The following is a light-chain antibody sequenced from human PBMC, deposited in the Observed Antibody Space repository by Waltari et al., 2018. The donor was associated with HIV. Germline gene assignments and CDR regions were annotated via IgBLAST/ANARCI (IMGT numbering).Light chain of an antibody. CDR2: NND. CDR3: ATWDDGLSGWV. J-gene: IGLJ3*02. Sequence: QSVVTQPPSASGTPGQRVTMSCSGSASNIGGNTVNWYQHLPQTAPNLLIYNNDDLPSGVPDRFAAAKTGTSASLDISGLQSEDEADYYCATWDDGLSGWVFGGGTKLTVL. V-gene: IGLV1-44*01. CDR1: ASNIGGNT.